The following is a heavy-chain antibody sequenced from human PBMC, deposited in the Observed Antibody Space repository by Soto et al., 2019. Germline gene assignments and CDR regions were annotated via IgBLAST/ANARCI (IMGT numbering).Heavy chain of an antibody. CDR2: ISAYNGNT. D-gene: IGHD6-19*01. CDR1: GYTFTSYG. J-gene: IGHJ5*02. CDR3: ARDQVGVAGTPTNDT. Sequence: GASVKVSCKASGYTFTSYGISWVRQAPGQGLEWMGWISAYNGNTNYAQKLQGRVTMTTDTSTSTAYMELRSLRSDDTAVYYCARDQVGVAGTPTNDTWGQGTLVTVSS. V-gene: IGHV1-18*04.